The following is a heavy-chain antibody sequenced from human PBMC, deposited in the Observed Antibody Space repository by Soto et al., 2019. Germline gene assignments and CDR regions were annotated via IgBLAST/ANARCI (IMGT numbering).Heavy chain of an antibody. V-gene: IGHV1-8*01. CDR3: AIRVWGQQLVNFDP. J-gene: IGHJ5*02. CDR1: GYTFTSYD. CDR2: MNPNSGNT. D-gene: IGHD6-13*01. Sequence: QVQLVQSGAEVKKPGASVKVSCKASGYTFTSYDINWVRQATGQGLEWMGWMNPNSGNTGYAQKFQGRVTMSRNTSISTAYMELSSLRSEDTAVYYCAIRVWGQQLVNFDPWGQGTLVTVSS.